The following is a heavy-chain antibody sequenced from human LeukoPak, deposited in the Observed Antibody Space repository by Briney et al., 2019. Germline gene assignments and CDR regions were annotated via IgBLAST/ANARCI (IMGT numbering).Heavy chain of an antibody. CDR3: ARDRYCSGGSCLND. D-gene: IGHD2-15*01. Sequence: SQTLSLTCAISGDSVSSNSSAWNWRRQSPSRGLELRGRTYYRCKWYNEYVVSGNTRITVNPDTSKNHFSLQLTSVTPEDTAVYYCARDRYCSGGSCLNDWGQGTLVTVSS. CDR2: TYYRCKWYN. J-gene: IGHJ4*02. V-gene: IGHV6-1*01. CDR1: GDSVSSNSSA.